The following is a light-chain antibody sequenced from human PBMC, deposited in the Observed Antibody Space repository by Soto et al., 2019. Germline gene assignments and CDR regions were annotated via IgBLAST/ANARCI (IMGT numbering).Light chain of an antibody. V-gene: IGLV3-21*02. Sequence: SYELTQPPSVSVAPGQTARITCGGNNIGSRSVHWYQQKPGRAPVLVVYDDSDRPSGIPERFSGSNSGNTATLTISRVEAGDEADYYCQVWDSSSVVVFGGGTKLTVL. J-gene: IGLJ2*01. CDR1: NIGSRS. CDR2: DDS. CDR3: QVWDSSSVVV.